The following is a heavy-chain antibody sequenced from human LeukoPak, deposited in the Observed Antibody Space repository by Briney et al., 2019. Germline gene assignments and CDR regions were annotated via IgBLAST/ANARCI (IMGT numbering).Heavy chain of an antibody. J-gene: IGHJ4*02. CDR3: AREWTLTY. D-gene: IGHD3/OR15-3a*01. V-gene: IGHV3-48*03. CDR2: ISRSGSTM. Sequence: PGGSLRLSCAASGFTFSSYEMNWVRQAPGKGLEWVSYISRSGSTMYYADSVKGRFTISRDNAKNSPYLQMNSLRAEDTAVYYCAREWTLTYWGQGTLVTVSS. CDR1: GFTFSSYE.